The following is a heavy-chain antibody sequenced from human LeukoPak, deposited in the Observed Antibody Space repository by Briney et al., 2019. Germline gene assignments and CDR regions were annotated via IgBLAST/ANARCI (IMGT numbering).Heavy chain of an antibody. J-gene: IGHJ4*02. Sequence: SETLSLTCAVYGGSFSGYYWSWIRQPPGKGLEWIGEINHSRSTNYNPYLKSRVTISVDTSKNQFSLKLSSVTAADPAVYYCARCSYSSSWYEADYFDYWGQGTLVTVSS. D-gene: IGHD6-13*01. V-gene: IGHV4-34*01. CDR2: INHSRST. CDR1: GGSFSGYY. CDR3: ARCSYSSSWYEADYFDY.